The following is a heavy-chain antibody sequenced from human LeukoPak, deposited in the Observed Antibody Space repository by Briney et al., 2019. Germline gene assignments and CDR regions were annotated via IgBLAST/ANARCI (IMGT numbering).Heavy chain of an antibody. J-gene: IGHJ4*02. CDR3: ATSKPQLLYRGPEQGDY. V-gene: IGHV3-48*04. CDR2: ISSSSSTI. D-gene: IGHD2-2*02. CDR1: GFTFSSYS. Sequence: PGGSLRLSCAASGFTFSSYSMNWVRQAPGKGLEWVSYISSSSSTIYYADSVKGRFTISRDNAKNSLYLQMNSLRAEDTAVYYCATSKPQLLYRGPEQGDYWGQGTLVTVSS.